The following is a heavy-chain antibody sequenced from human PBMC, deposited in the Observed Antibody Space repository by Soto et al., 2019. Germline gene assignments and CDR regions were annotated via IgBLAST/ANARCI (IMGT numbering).Heavy chain of an antibody. V-gene: IGHV1-3*01. D-gene: IGHD2-15*01. Sequence: QVQLVQSGAEVKKPGASVKVSCKASGYTFTSYAMHWVRQAPGQRLEWMGWINAGSGNRKYSQKFQGRVTITRDTSASTGYMELRSLRSEATAVYYCARGRGGPDVPAAYWGQGTLVTFAS. CDR3: ARGRGGPDVPAAY. CDR2: INAGSGNR. CDR1: GYTFTSYA. J-gene: IGHJ4*02.